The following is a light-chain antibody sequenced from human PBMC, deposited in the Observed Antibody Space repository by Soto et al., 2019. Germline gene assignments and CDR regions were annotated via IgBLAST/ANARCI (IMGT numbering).Light chain of an antibody. J-gene: IGKJ4*02. CDR2: DAS. CDR3: EQYNDFWT. V-gene: IGKV1-5*03. CDR1: QSISGS. Sequence: DIKMTQSPSTLSASVGDRVTITCRASQSISGSLAWYQQKPGKAPKLRIYDASNLKSVVPSRFSGSGSGTESKSTHSSLLTDASARSYCEQYNDFWTFGGGARVVIK.